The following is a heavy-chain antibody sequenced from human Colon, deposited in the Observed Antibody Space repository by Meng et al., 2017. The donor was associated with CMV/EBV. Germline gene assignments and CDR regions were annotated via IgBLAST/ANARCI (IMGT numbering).Heavy chain of an antibody. V-gene: IGHV4-39*01. CDR2: ISYSGST. CDR3: ASHLWEPTSDPFDP. CDR1: GGSISSSCYK. J-gene: IGHJ5*02. D-gene: IGHD1-14*01. Sequence: SGGSISSSCYKWGWIRQPPGKGLEWIASISYSGSTSYNPSLKSRVTISVHTSQNQFSLKLSSVTAADTAVYYCASHLWEPTSDPFDPWGQGTLVTVSS.